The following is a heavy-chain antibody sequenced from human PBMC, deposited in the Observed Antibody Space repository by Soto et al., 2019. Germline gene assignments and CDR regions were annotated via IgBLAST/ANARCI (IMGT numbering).Heavy chain of an antibody. CDR3: ERTVGDYGSYWYFDL. CDR1: GGSISSSSYY. J-gene: IGHJ2*01. CDR2: IYYSGST. Sequence: SETLSLTCTVSGGSISSSSYYWGWIRQPPGKGLEWIGSIYYSGSTYYNPSLKSRVTISVDTSKNQFSLKLSSVTAADTAVYYCERTVGDYGSYWYFDLWGRGTLVTVSS. D-gene: IGHD4-17*01. V-gene: IGHV4-39*01.